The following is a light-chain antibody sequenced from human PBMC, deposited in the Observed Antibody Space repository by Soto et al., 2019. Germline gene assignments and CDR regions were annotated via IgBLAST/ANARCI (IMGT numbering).Light chain of an antibody. Sequence: QSVCTYLAWYQQKPGQAPRLLIYDASQRAAGIPARFSGSGSVTDFTLTISSLEPEDFAVYYCQQRSTWLTFGGGTKVDI. V-gene: IGKV3-11*01. CDR3: QQRSTWLT. J-gene: IGKJ4*01. CDR1: QSVCTY. CDR2: DAS.